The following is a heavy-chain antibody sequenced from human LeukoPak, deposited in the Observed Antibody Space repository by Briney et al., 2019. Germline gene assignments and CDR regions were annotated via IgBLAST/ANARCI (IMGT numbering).Heavy chain of an antibody. CDR1: GFTFSTYG. CDR2: ISGSGVST. Sequence: GGSLRLSCAASGFTFSTYGMSWVRQAPGKGLEWVSTISGSGVSTYYADSVKGRFTISRDNAKNSLYLQMNSLRAEDTALYYCAREEATAMGTNFDYWGQGTLVTVSS. D-gene: IGHD5-18*01. CDR3: AREEATAMGTNFDY. V-gene: IGHV3-23*01. J-gene: IGHJ4*02.